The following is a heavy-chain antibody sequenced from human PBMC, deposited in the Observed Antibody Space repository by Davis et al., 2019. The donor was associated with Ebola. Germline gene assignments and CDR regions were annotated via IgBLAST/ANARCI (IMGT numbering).Heavy chain of an antibody. CDR3: TADCSGGGCSNDAFDI. Sequence: GESLKISCAASGITFSNAWMSWVRQAPGKGLEWVGRSKSKTDGGTTDYAAPVKDRFTISRDDSKNTLYLQMNSLKTEDTAVYYCTADCSGGGCSNDAFDIWGQGTMVTVSS. CDR2: SKSKTDGGTT. CDR1: GITFSNAW. D-gene: IGHD2-15*01. J-gene: IGHJ3*02. V-gene: IGHV3-15*01.